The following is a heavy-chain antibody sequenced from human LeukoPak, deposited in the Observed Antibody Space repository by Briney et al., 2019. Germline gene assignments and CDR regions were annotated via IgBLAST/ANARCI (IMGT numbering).Heavy chain of an antibody. Sequence: GGSLRLSCAASGFTFSSYEMNWVRQAPGKGLEWVSYIVGSGYTIYYADPVKGRFTVSRDNAEKSLYLQMNSLRAEDTAVYYCASPISGSYYAYWGQGTLVTVSS. CDR1: GFTFSSYE. V-gene: IGHV3-48*03. CDR3: ASPISGSYYAY. J-gene: IGHJ4*02. CDR2: IVGSGYTI. D-gene: IGHD1-26*01.